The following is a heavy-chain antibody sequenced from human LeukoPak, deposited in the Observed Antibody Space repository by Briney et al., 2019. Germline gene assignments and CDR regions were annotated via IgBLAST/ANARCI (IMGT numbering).Heavy chain of an antibody. CDR3: ARESTDSYNWFDP. CDR2: MNPNSGNT. V-gene: IGHV1-8*01. J-gene: IGHJ5*02. CDR1: GYTFTSYD. D-gene: IGHD2-2*01. Sequence: ASVKVSCKASGYTFTSYDINRVRQATGQGLEWMGWMNPNSGNTGYAQKFQGRVTMTRNTSISTAYMELSSLRSEDTAVYYCARESTDSYNWFDPWGQGTLVTVSS.